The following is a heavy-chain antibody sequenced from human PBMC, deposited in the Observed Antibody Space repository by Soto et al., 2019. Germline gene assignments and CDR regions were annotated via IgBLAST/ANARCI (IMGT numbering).Heavy chain of an antibody. CDR3: ARVIGSGSYSSFSYYYYYMDV. CDR1: GGSISSYY. V-gene: IGHV4-59*01. Sequence: SETLSLTCTVSGGSISSYYWSWIRQPPGKGLEWIGYIYYSGSTNYNPSLKSRVTISVDTSKNQFSLKLSSVTAADTAVYYCARVIGSGSYSSFSYYYYYMDVWGKGTTVTAP. D-gene: IGHD3-10*01. CDR2: IYYSGST. J-gene: IGHJ6*03.